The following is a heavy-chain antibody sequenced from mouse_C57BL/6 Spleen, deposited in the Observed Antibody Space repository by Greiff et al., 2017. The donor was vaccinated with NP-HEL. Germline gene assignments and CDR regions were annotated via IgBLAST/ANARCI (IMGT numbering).Heavy chain of an antibody. CDR2: IYPGDGAT. V-gene: IGHV1-82*01. D-gene: IGHD1-1*01. CDR3: ARPTVVAHYYAMDD. J-gene: IGHJ4*01. CDR1: GYAFSSSW. Sequence: QVQLKQSGPELVKPGASVKISCKASGYAFSSSWMNWVKQRPGKGLEWIGRIYPGDGATNYNGKFKGKATLTADKSSSTAYMQLSSLTSDDSAVYFCARPTVVAHYYAMDDWGQGTSVTVSS.